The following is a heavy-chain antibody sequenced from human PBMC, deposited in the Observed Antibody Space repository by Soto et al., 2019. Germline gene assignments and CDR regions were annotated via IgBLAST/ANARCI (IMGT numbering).Heavy chain of an antibody. J-gene: IGHJ4*02. Sequence: SVKVSCKASGGTFSSYTISWVRQAPGQGLEWMGRIIPILGIANYAQKFQGRVTITADKSTSTAYMELSSLRSEDTAVYYCARDTIFGVVINDYWGQGTLVNVSS. V-gene: IGHV1-69*04. CDR3: ARDTIFGVVINDY. D-gene: IGHD3-3*01. CDR1: GGTFSSYT. CDR2: IIPILGIA.